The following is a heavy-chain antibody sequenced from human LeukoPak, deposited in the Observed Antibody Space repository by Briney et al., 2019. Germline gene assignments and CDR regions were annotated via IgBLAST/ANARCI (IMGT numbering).Heavy chain of an antibody. D-gene: IGHD4-17*01. CDR2: IYYSGST. CDR1: GGSISSYY. V-gene: IGHV4-59*08. CDR3: ARHSPYGDYFDY. Sequence: SETLSLTCTVSGGSISSYYWSWIRQPPGKGLEWIGYIYYSGSTNYNPSLKGRVTISVDTSKNQFSLKLSSVTAADTAVYYCARHSPYGDYFDYWGQGTLVTVSS. J-gene: IGHJ4*02.